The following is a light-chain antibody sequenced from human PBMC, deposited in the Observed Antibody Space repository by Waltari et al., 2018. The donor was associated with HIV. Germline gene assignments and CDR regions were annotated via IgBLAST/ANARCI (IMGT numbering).Light chain of an antibody. CDR1: SSNMGAGYH. V-gene: IGLV1-40*01. J-gene: IGLJ1*01. CDR2: GNS. CDR3: QSYDSSLSIV. Sequence: QSLLTQPPSVSGAPGQRVTISCTGSSSNMGAGYHVHWYPQLPGTAPKLLIYGNSNRPSGVPDRFSGSKSGTSASLAITGLQAEDEADYYCQSYDSSLSIVFGTGTKVTVL.